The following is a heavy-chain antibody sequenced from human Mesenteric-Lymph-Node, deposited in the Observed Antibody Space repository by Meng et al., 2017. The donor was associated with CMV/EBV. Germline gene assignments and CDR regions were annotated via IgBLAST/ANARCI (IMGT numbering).Heavy chain of an antibody. J-gene: IGHJ4*02. CDR2: LTSDGST. Sequence: GGSLRLSCAASGFPFSRSWMHWVRQVPGKGLVWVSRLTSDGSTTYADFVKGRFTISRDDATSTLYLQMNSLTAEDTAVYYCARDGSYKLDYWGQGTLVTVSS. V-gene: IGHV3-74*03. CDR1: GFPFSRSW. D-gene: IGHD2-15*01. CDR3: ARDGSYKLDY.